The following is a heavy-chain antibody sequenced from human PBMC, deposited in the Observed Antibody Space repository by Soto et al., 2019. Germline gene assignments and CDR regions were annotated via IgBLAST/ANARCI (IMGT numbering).Heavy chain of an antibody. J-gene: IGHJ4*02. CDR1: GYTFTTYE. D-gene: IGHD3-3*01. V-gene: IGHV1-8*01. CDR2: MNPNDGNT. CDR3: ARGPRESGEWSLFDY. Sequence: QVQLVQSGADVKKPGASVKVSCKASGYTFTTYEINWVRQATGQGLEWMGRMNPNDGNTGYAQKFQGRVTMTRNTSITTAYMELSSLTSDDTAMYYCARGPRESGEWSLFDYWGQGALVTVSS.